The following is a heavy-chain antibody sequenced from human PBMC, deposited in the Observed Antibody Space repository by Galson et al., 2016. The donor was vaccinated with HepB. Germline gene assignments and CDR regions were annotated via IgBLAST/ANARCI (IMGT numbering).Heavy chain of an antibody. V-gene: IGHV2-5*02. CDR3: THTAGELPQLDV. Sequence: PALVKPTQTLTLTCTFSGFSLSNTGVGVAWIRQPPGKTLEWLALVYWDDDKRYSPSLKSRLTISKDSSNSQVVLTLTNMDPTETAKYYCTHTAGELPQLDVWGQGTLVTVSS. CDR1: GFSLSNTGVG. CDR2: VYWDDDK. D-gene: IGHD3-10*01. J-gene: IGHJ4*02.